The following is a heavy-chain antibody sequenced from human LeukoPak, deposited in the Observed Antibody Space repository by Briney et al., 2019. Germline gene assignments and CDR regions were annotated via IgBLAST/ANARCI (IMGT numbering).Heavy chain of an antibody. CDR1: GFTFDDYD. J-gene: IGHJ4*02. V-gene: IGHV3-20*04. Sequence: GRSLRLSCAASGFTFDDYDMNWVRQAPGKGLECVSGINWYGGSTGYADSVTGRTTISRDNTKKSLSLQMSSLTAKDTPMCYCAREHPQIDYWGEGTLVTVSS. CDR2: INWYGGST. CDR3: AREHPQIDY.